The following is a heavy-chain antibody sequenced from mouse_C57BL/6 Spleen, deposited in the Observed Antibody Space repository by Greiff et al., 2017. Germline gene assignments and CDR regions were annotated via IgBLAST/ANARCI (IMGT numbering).Heavy chain of an antibody. CDR2: INPNNGGT. CDR3: ARSINYYGSRMGFAY. Sequence: EVQLQQSGPELVKPGASVKISCKASGYTFTDYYMNWVKQSHGKSLEWIGDINPNNGGTSYNQKFKGKATLTVDKSSSTAYMELRSLTSEDSAVSYCARSINYYGSRMGFAYWGQGTLVTVSA. V-gene: IGHV1-26*01. CDR1: GYTFTDYY. J-gene: IGHJ3*01. D-gene: IGHD1-1*01.